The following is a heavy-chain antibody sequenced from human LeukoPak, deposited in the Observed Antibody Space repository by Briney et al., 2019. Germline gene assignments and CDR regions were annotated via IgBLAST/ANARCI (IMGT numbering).Heavy chain of an antibody. CDR3: ARNSGGSGSYYQIDY. J-gene: IGHJ4*02. CDR1: GGSISSYY. CDR2: IYYSGST. Sequence: SETLSLTCTVSGGSISSYYWSWIRQPPGKGLEWIGYIYYSGSTNYNPSLKGRVTISVDTSKNQFSLKLSSVTAADTAVYYCARNSGGSGSYYQIDYWGQGTLVTVSS. D-gene: IGHD3-10*01. V-gene: IGHV4-59*01.